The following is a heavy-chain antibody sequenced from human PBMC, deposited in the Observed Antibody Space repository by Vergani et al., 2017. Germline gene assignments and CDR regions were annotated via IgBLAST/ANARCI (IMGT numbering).Heavy chain of an antibody. D-gene: IGHD5-18*01. CDR3: ARGRRGYSDGFSDY. CDR1: GYTFTSYG. V-gene: IGHV1-18*01. CDR2: NSAYNGNT. Sequence: VQLVQSGAEVKTPGASVKVSCKSSGYTFTSYGISWVRPAPGQRLEWMGWNSAYNGNTNYAQKLQGRVTMTTGTTTSTAYMELRSLRSDDTAVDYCARGRRGYSDGFSDYWGQGTLVASSS. J-gene: IGHJ4*02.